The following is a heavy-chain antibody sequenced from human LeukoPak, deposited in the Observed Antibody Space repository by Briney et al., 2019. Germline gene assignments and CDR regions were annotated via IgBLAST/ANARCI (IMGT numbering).Heavy chain of an antibody. V-gene: IGHV3-30*03. D-gene: IGHD6-19*01. CDR3: ARDRGAVAGVVDH. CDR1: GFTFSSYG. Sequence: GGSLRLSCAASGFTFSSYGMHWVRQAPGKGLEWVAVISYDGRNIHYADSVKGRFTISRDNSKNTLYLQMNSLRSEDTAVYSCARDRGAVAGVVDHWGQGTLVTVSS. CDR2: ISYDGRNI. J-gene: IGHJ5*02.